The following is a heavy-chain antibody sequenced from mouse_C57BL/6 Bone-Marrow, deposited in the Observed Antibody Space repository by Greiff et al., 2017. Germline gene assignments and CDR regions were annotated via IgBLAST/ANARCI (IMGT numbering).Heavy chain of an antibody. J-gene: IGHJ3*01. CDR2: INPYNGGT. CDR1: GYTFTDYY. Sequence: EVQLQQSGPVLVKPGASVTMSCKASGYTFTDYYMNWVKQSHGKSLEWIGVINPYNGGTSYNQKCKGKAILTVDKSSRTAYMELNSLTSEDSAVYYCAREVYPSWFADWGQGTLVTVSA. V-gene: IGHV1-19*01. CDR3: AREVYPSWFAD. D-gene: IGHD2-1*01.